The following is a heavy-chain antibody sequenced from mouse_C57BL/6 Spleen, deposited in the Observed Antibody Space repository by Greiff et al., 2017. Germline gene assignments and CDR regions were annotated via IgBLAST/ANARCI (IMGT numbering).Heavy chain of an antibody. V-gene: IGHV10-1*01. J-gene: IGHJ4*01. CDR2: IRSKSNNYAT. D-gene: IGHD1-1*01. CDR3: VRHQSISSYDAMDY. Sequence: EVQGVESGGGLVQPKGSLKLSCAASGFSFNTYAMNWVRQAPGKGLEWVARIRSKSNNYATYYADSVKDRFTISRDDSESMLYLQMNNLKTEDTAMYYCVRHQSISSYDAMDYWGQGTSVTVSS. CDR1: GFSFNTYA.